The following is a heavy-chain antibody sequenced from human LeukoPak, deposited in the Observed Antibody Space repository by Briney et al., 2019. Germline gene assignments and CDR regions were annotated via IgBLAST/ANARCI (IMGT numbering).Heavy chain of an antibody. J-gene: IGHJ6*03. CDR2: MNPNSGNT. D-gene: IGHD6-6*01. V-gene: IGHV1-8*01. CDR3: ARGLRARLSSAYYYYYMDV. Sequence: ASVKVSCKASGYTFTSYDINWVRQATGQGLEWMGWMNPNSGNTGYAQKFQGRVTMTRNTSISTAYMELSGLRSEDAAVYYCARGLRARLSSAYYYYYMDVWGKGTTVTVSS. CDR1: GYTFTSYD.